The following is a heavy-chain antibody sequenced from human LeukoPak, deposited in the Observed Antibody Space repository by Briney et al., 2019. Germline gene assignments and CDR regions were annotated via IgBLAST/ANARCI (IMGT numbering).Heavy chain of an antibody. CDR2: IYYSGSI. CDR1: GASISSYY. D-gene: IGHD3-22*01. CDR3: ARESPSGYYNRPIDY. J-gene: IGHJ4*02. Sequence: PSETLSLICTVSGASISSYYWSWIRQPPGKGLEWIGDIYYSGSIKYNPSLKGRVTMSVDTSKNQFSLKLSSVTAADTAIYYCARESPSGYYNRPIDYWGQGTLVTVSS. V-gene: IGHV4-59*01.